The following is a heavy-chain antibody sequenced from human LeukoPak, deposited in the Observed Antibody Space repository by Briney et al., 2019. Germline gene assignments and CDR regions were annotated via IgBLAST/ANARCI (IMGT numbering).Heavy chain of an antibody. V-gene: IGHV3-23*01. J-gene: IGHJ4*02. Sequence: QPGGSLRLSCAASGFTLSSYAMTWVRQAPGEGLEWVSSISGSGGSTSYADSVKGRFTISRDNSKNTLYLQMNSLRAEDTAVYFCAKANRITMIVPLDYWGQGTLVTVSS. CDR2: ISGSGGST. CDR3: AKANRITMIVPLDY. CDR1: GFTLSSYA. D-gene: IGHD3-22*01.